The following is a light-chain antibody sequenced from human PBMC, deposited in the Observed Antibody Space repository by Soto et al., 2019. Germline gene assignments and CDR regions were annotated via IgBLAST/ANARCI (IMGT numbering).Light chain of an antibody. J-gene: IGKJ4*01. CDR2: DAS. V-gene: IGKV1-13*02. CDR1: QGISSA. CDR3: QQFNSYPT. Sequence: AIQLTQSPSSLSASVGDRVTITCRAGQGISSALAWYQQKPGKAPKLLIYDASSLESGVPSRFSGSGSGTDFTLTISSLQPEDFATYYCQQFNSYPTFGGGTKVDIK.